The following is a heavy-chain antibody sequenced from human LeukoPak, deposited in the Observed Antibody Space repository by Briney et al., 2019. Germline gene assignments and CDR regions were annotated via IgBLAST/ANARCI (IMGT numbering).Heavy chain of an antibody. D-gene: IGHD1-26*01. V-gene: IGHV3-64*01. Sequence: GGSLRLSCAASGFTFSSYAMHWVRQAPGKGLEYVSAISSNGGSTYYANSVKGRFTISRDNSKNTLYLQMGSLRAEDMAVYYCARDQWELRETKWGYFDYWGQGTLVTVSS. CDR2: ISSNGGST. CDR1: GFTFSSYA. J-gene: IGHJ4*02. CDR3: ARDQWELRETKWGYFDY.